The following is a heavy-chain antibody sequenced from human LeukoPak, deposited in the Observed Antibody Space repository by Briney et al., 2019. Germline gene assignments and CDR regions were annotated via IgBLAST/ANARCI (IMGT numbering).Heavy chain of an antibody. CDR2: IYSGGST. CDR3: ARGFGYCSGGSCYGGGFDY. V-gene: IGHV3-53*01. Sequence: PGGSLRLSCASSGFPFTSNYMSGARQATGKGLEWVSVIYSGGSTYYADSVKGRFTIPRDNSKNTLYLQMNSLRAEDTAVYYCARGFGYCSGGSCYGGGFDYWGQGTLVTVSS. CDR1: GFPFTSNY. D-gene: IGHD2-15*01. J-gene: IGHJ4*02.